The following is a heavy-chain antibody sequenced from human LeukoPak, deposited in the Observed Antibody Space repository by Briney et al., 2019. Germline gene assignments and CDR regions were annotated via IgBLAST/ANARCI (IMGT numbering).Heavy chain of an antibody. CDR2: ISASSGNT. CDR3: ARDGAVGATLQWASYYWFDP. D-gene: IGHD1-26*01. V-gene: IGHV1-18*01. J-gene: IGHJ5*02. CDR1: GYTCSNYG. Sequence: ASVKVSCKASGYTCSNYGISWLRQAPGQGLEWMGWISASSGNTRYEQSFQGRLTMTTDTSTSTAYMELRSLRSDDTAVYFCARDGAVGATLQWASYYWFDPWGQGTLVTVSS.